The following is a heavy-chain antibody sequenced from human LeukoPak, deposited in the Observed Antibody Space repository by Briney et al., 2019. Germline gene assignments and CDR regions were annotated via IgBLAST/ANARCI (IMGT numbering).Heavy chain of an antibody. CDR3: ARDRGVDIVVVVAAKGYYYGMDV. Sequence: PGGSLRLSCAASGFTFSSYEMNRVRQAPGKGLKWVSYISSSGRTIYYADSGKGRFTISRDNAKNSLYLQMNSLRAEDTAVYYCARDRGVDIVVVVAAKGYYYGMDVWGQGTTVTVSS. CDR1: GFTFSSYE. D-gene: IGHD2-15*01. CDR2: ISSSGRTI. V-gene: IGHV3-48*03. J-gene: IGHJ6*02.